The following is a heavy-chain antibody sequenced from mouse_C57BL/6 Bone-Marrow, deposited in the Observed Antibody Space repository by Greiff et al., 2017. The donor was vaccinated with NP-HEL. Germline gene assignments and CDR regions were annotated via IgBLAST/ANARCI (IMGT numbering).Heavy chain of an antibody. V-gene: IGHV1-62-2*01. CDR1: GYTFTEYF. J-gene: IGHJ3*01. CDR2: FYPGSGSI. CDR3: DSGVTEYYSNYGFAY. Sequence: QVQLQQSGAELVKPGASVKLSCKASGYTFTEYFIHWVKQRPGPGLEWIGRFYPGSGSIKYNEKFKDKATLTADKSSSTAYMELSSFTSEDSEVYFCDSGVTEYYSNYGFAYWGQGTLVTVSA. D-gene: IGHD2-5*01.